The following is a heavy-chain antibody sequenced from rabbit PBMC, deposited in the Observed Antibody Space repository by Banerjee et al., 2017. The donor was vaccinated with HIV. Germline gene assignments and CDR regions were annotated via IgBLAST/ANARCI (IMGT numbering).Heavy chain of an antibody. CDR3: ARGIEDLGSPSQLDL. CDR2: IYAGGSGST. J-gene: IGHJ2*01. CDR1: GLDFSSNYW. D-gene: IGHD3-1*01. V-gene: IGHV1S45*01. Sequence: QEQLVEYGGDLVQPEGSLTLTCKASGLDFSSNYWICWVRQAPGKGLEWIACIYAGGSGSTYYATWAKGRFTISKTSSTTVTLQMTSLTAADTATYFCARGIEDLGSPSQLDLWGPGTLVTVS.